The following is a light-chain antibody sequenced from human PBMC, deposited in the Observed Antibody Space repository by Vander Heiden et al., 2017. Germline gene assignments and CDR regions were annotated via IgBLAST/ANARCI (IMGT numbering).Light chain of an antibody. J-gene: IGKJ2*01. CDR2: WAS. CDR3: QQYYTAPLT. V-gene: IGKV4-1*01. CDR1: QSVLHSSNNKNY. Sequence: DIVVNHPPHSLAVSLGERATINCKSSQSVLHSSNNKNYLAWYQQKPGQPPKLLIYWASTRESGVPDRFSGSGSGTDFTLAISSLQAEDVAVYYCQQYYTAPLTFGRGTRLEIK.